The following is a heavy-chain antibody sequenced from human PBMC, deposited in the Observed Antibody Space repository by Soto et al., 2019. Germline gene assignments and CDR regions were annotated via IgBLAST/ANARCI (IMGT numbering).Heavy chain of an antibody. J-gene: IGHJ3*02. Sequence: QVQLVESGGGVVQPGRSLRLSCAASGFTFSSYGMHWVRQAPGKGLEWVAVIWYDEYNKYTVDSVKGRFIISRDNSKNTLYLQMNSLRVEDTAVYYCARERFRPYFDYLHPVSAFDIWGQGTMVTVSS. D-gene: IGHD3-9*01. V-gene: IGHV3-33*01. CDR2: IWYDEYNK. CDR1: GFTFSSYG. CDR3: ARERFRPYFDYLHPVSAFDI.